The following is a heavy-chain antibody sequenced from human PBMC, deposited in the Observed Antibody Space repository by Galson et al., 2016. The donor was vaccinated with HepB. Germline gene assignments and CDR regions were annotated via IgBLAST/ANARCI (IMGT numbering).Heavy chain of an antibody. CDR1: GGSVTSYY. Sequence: ETLSLTCTVSGGSVTSYYWSWIRQPPGKGLEWIGYFYYSGSTNYNPSLKSRVTISVDTFKNQFFLNLSSVTAADTAVYYCARSVYGLRGAATGSLDYGGQGTLVTGSS. V-gene: IGHV4-59*02. CDR3: ARSVYGLRGAATGSLDY. D-gene: IGHD6-13*01. CDR2: FYYSGST. J-gene: IGHJ4*02.